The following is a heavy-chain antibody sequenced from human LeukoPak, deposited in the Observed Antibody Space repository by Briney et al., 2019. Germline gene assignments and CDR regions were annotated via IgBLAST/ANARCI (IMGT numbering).Heavy chain of an antibody. CDR1: GFTFSSYG. D-gene: IGHD4-17*01. CDR2: ISYDGSNK. Sequence: GGALRLSCAASGFTFSSYGMHWGRPAPGKGPGGVAVISYDGSNKYYADSVKGRFTISRDNSKNTLYLQMNSLRAEDTAVYYCAKANDYGDLFDYWGQGTLVTVSS. J-gene: IGHJ4*02. CDR3: AKANDYGDLFDY. V-gene: IGHV3-30*18.